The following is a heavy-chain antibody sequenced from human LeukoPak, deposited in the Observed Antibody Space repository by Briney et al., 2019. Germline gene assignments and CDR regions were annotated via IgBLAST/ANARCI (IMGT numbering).Heavy chain of an antibody. Sequence: PGGSLRLSCAASGLTGSHNYVSWVRQAPGKGLEWVSAIHTSGDTCYADSVKGRFTISRDTSKNTLYLQMNSLRAEDTAVYYCGKDTFYHDTTGYYVFDSWGQGTLVTVSS. J-gene: IGHJ4*02. CDR3: GKDTFYHDTTGYYVFDS. CDR2: IHTSGDT. V-gene: IGHV3-66*03. D-gene: IGHD3-22*01. CDR1: GLTGSHNY.